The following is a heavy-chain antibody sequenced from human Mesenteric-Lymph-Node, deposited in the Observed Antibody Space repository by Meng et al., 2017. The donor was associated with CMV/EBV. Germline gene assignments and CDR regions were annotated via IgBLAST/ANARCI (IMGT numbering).Heavy chain of an antibody. CDR1: GASVTNFY. V-gene: IGHV4-59*02. J-gene: IGHJ6*02. CDR3: TKNAATGRGWVGMDV. D-gene: IGHD2-15*01. CDR2: IYYRGGS. Sequence: GSLRLSCTVSGASVTNFYWSWVRQPPGKGLEWIGYIYYRGGSNYNPSLNSRGTISADSSKNQFSLKLNSVTAADTAIYYCTKNAATGRGWVGMDVWGQGTTVTVSS.